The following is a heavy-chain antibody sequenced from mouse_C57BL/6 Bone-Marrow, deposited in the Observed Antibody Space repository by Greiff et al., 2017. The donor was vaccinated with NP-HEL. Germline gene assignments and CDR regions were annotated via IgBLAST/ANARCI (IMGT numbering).Heavy chain of an antibody. CDR2: IYPGDGDT. CDR3: AYYYGSRRGYCDY. V-gene: IGHV1-82*01. Sequence: VQLQQSGPELVKPGASVKISCKASGYAFSSSWMNWVKQRPGKGLEWIGRIYPGDGDTNYNGKFKGKATLTADKSSSTAYMQLSSLTSEDSAVYFCAYYYGSRRGYCDYWGQGTTLTVSS. D-gene: IGHD1-1*01. CDR1: GYAFSSSW. J-gene: IGHJ2*01.